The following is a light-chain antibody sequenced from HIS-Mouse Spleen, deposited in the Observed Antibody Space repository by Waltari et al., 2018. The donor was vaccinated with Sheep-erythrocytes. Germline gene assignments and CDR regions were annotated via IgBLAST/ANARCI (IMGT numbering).Light chain of an antibody. CDR1: SSDVGGYNY. V-gene: IGLV2-8*01. Sequence: QSALTQPPSASGSPGQSVTISCTGTSSDVGGYNYVSWYQQHPGKAPKPLIYGNSNRPSVVRDRFSGSKSGPSASLAITGLQAEDEADYYCQSYDSSLSGYVVFGGGTKLTVL. CDR2: GNS. CDR3: QSYDSSLSGYVV. J-gene: IGLJ2*01.